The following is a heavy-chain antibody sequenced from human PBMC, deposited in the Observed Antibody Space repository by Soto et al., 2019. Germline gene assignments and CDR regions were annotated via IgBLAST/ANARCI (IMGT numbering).Heavy chain of an antibody. Sequence: ASETLSLTCAVYGGSFSGYYWSWIRQPPGKGLEWIGEINHSGSTNYNPSLKSRVTISVDTSKNQFSLKLSSVTAADTAVYYCARVVAGPRVSSSSPPGKKQNWFDPWGQGTLVTVSS. CDR3: ARVVAGPRVSSSSPPGKKQNWFDP. CDR1: GGSFSGYY. J-gene: IGHJ5*02. V-gene: IGHV4-34*01. D-gene: IGHD6-6*01. CDR2: INHSGST.